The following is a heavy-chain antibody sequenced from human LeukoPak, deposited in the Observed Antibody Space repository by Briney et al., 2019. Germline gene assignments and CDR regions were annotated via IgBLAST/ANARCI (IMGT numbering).Heavy chain of an antibody. CDR3: SREGGEWELLRTFDY. CDR1: GFTFSSYS. J-gene: IGHJ4*02. V-gene: IGHV3-21*01. CDR2: ISSSSSYI. D-gene: IGHD1-26*01. Sequence: GGSLRLSCAASGFTFSSYSMNWVRQAPGKGLEWVSCISSSSSYIYYADSVKGRFTISRDNAKNSLYLQMNSLRAEDTAVYYCSREGGEWELLRTFDYWGQGTLVTVSS.